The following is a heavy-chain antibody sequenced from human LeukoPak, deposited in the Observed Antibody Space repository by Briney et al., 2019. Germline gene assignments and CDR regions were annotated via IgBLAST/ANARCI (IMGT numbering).Heavy chain of an antibody. Sequence: ASVKVSCKASGYTFTGYYMHWVRQAPGQGLEWMGWINPNSGGTNYAQKFQGRVTMTRDTSISTAYMELSRLRSDDTAVHYCARGLLRGPNWFDPWGQGTLVTVSS. CDR2: INPNSGGT. CDR3: ARGLLRGPNWFDP. CDR1: GYTFTGYY. D-gene: IGHD2-21*01. J-gene: IGHJ5*02. V-gene: IGHV1-2*02.